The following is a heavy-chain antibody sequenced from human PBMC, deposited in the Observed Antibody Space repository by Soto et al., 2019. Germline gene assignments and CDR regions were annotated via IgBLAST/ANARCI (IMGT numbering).Heavy chain of an antibody. D-gene: IGHD3-3*01. J-gene: IGHJ6*02. CDR3: ARHAYDFWSGHPNPRYYYGMDV. CDR1: GYLFISHW. V-gene: IGHV5-51*01. CDR2: IYPGDSNT. Sequence: PGESHKNSSKCSGYLFISHWIGWVRQMTGKGLEWMGIIYPGDSNTRYSPSLQGQVTISVDKSISTAYLQWSSLKATDTAMYYCARHAYDFWSGHPNPRYYYGMDVWGQGTTVTVSS.